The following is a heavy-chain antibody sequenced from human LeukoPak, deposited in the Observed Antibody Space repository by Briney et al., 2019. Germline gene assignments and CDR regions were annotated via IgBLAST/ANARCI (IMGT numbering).Heavy chain of an antibody. CDR2: IRHDGSNK. CDR1: GFTFSNYG. Sequence: GGSLRLSCVASGFTFSNYGMHWVRQAPGKGLEWVAFIRHDGSNKYYADSVKGLFTISRDNSKNTLYLQMNSLRAEDTAVYYCAKDGVTVTYYNYSYMDVWGKGTTVT. J-gene: IGHJ6*03. V-gene: IGHV3-30*02. D-gene: IGHD4-17*01. CDR3: AKDGVTVTYYNYSYMDV.